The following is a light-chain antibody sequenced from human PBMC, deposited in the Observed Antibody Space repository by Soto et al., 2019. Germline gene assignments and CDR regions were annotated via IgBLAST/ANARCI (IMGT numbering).Light chain of an antibody. J-gene: IGKJ1*01. Sequence: EIVMTQSPATLSVSPGERATLSCRASQSVSSNLAWYQQKPGQAPRLLIHGASSRATGIPDRFSGSGSGTDFTLTISRLEPEDFAVYYCQQYGSSPQTFGQGTKVDIK. V-gene: IGKV3-20*01. CDR2: GAS. CDR3: QQYGSSPQT. CDR1: QSVSSN.